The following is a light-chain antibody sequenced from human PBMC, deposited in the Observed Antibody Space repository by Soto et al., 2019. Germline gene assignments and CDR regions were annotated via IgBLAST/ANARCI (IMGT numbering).Light chain of an antibody. V-gene: IGKV3-11*01. CDR1: QYVGSR. Sequence: EIVLTQSPATLSSSPGETATLSCRASQYVGSRLAWYQHKPGQAPRLLIYYMSKRATGIPARISGSGSGTDFTRTISSLAPDDFAIYYCHQRQSWPRTFGQGTKVEIK. CDR3: HQRQSWPRT. J-gene: IGKJ1*01. CDR2: YMS.